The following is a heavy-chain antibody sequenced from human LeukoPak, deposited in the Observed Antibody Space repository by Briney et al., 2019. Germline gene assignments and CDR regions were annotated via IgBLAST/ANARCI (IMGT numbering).Heavy chain of an antibody. J-gene: IGHJ5*02. CDR2: INPSGGST. CDR3: ARDNSIGGRGWWFDP. CDR1: GYTFTSYY. D-gene: IGHD4-23*01. Sequence: ASVKVSCKASGYTFTSYYMHWVRQAPGQGLEWMGIINPSGGSTSYAQKFQGRVTMTRGMSTSTDYMELSSLRSEDTAVYYCARDNSIGGRGWWFDPWGQGTQVTVSS. V-gene: IGHV1-46*01.